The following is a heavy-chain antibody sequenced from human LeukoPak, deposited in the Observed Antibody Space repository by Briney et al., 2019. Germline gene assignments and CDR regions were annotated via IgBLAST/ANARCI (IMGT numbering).Heavy chain of an antibody. CDR3: ARSEYSAYDSNFDY. D-gene: IGHD5-12*01. CDR1: GVSVSSYY. V-gene: IGHV4-59*02. CDR2: IYYSGNT. J-gene: IGHJ4*02. Sequence: PSETLSLTCAVSGVSVSSYYWSWIRQPPGKGLEWIGYIYYSGNTNYNPSLKSRVAISINTSKNQFSLMPSSVTAADTAVYYCARSEYSAYDSNFDYWGQGTLVTVSS.